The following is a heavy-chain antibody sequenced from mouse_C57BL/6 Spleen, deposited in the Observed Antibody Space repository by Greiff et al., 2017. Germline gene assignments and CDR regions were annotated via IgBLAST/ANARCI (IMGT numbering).Heavy chain of an antibody. CDR2: ISSGGDYI. D-gene: IGHD1-1*01. V-gene: IGHV5-9-1*02. CDR1: GFTFSSYA. Sequence: EVKLMEPGEGLVKPGGSLKLSCAASGFTFSSYAMPWVRQTPEKRLEWVAYISSGGDYINYADTVKGRFTISRDNARNTLYLQMSRLKSEDTAMYYCTRDGRYYGSRPHAMDYWGQGTSVTVSS. CDR3: TRDGRYYGSRPHAMDY. J-gene: IGHJ4*01.